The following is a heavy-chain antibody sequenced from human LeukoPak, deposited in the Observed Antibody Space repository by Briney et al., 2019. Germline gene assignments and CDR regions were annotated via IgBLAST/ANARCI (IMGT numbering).Heavy chain of an antibody. J-gene: IGHJ4*02. Sequence: SETLSLTCNVSGCSISSYFWPWIRQPPGKGLEYIAYTSYTGSNNYNPSLKNRVTISLNTSNNQLYLQLTFVPAADTAFFFCASLLVDYSDDGVSYGGPHLPDWGQGTLVTVSS. D-gene: IGHD3-22*01. CDR3: ASLLVDYSDDGVSYGGPHLPD. V-gene: IGHV4-59*01. CDR1: GCSISSYF. CDR2: TSYTGSN.